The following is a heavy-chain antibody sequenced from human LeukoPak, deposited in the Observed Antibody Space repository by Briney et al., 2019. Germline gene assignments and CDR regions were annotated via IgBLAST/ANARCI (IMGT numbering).Heavy chain of an antibody. CDR2: ISTSSSYI. D-gene: IGHD3-16*01. Sequence: GGSLRLSCAASGFTFSSYSMNWVRQAPGKGVERVSSISTSSSYIYYAGPVKGPFTVSRDNARISLYLHMNSLRAEDAAEYYCARDGGIIFYYMDVWGKGTTVTVSS. J-gene: IGHJ6*03. CDR3: ARDGGIIFYYMDV. CDR1: GFTFSSYS. V-gene: IGHV3-21*01.